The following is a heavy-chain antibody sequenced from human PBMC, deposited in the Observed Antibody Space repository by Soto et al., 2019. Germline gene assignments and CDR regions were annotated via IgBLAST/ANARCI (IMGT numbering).Heavy chain of an antibody. CDR3: ARGSIALYNWNYNYFDY. D-gene: IGHD1-7*01. CDR2: IYYSGST. CDR1: GGSISSYY. V-gene: IGHV4-59*01. J-gene: IGHJ4*02. Sequence: SETLSLTCTVSGGSISSYYWSWIRQPPGKGLEWIGYIYYSGSTNYNPSLKSRVTISVDTSKNQFSLKLSSVTAADTAVYYCARGSIALYNWNYNYFDYWGQGTLVTVSS.